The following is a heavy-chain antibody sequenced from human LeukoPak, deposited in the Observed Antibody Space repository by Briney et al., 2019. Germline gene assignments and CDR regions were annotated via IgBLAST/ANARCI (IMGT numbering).Heavy chain of an antibody. CDR1: GGSFSGYY. J-gene: IGHJ4*02. Sequence: SETLSLTCAVYGGSFSGYYWNWIRQPPGKGLEWIGEMNHGGSTNYNPSLKSRVTISVDTSKNQFSLKLSSVTAADTAVYYCARRGSGGSCYSGPSNYFDYWGQGTLVTVSS. CDR2: MNHGGST. CDR3: ARRGSGGSCYSGPSNYFDY. V-gene: IGHV4-34*01. D-gene: IGHD2-15*01.